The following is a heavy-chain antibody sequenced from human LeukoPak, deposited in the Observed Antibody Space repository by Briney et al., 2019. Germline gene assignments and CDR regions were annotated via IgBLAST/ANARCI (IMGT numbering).Heavy chain of an antibody. Sequence: SETLSLTCTVSGGSISSGSYYWSWIRQPAGKGLEWIGRIYTSGSTNYNPSLKSRVTISVDTSKNQFSLKLSSVTAADTAVYYCARVRVMASFFWFDPWGQGTLVTVSS. CDR2: IYTSGST. J-gene: IGHJ5*02. V-gene: IGHV4-61*02. CDR1: GGSISSGSYY. CDR3: ARVRVMASFFWFDP. D-gene: IGHD2-21*01.